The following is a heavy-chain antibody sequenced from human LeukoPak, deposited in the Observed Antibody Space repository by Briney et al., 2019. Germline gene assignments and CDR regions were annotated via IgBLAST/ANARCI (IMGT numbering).Heavy chain of an antibody. CDR1: GFTFSSYS. J-gene: IGHJ4*02. Sequence: PGGSLRLSCAASGFTFSSYSMNWVRQAPGKGLEWVSDISRSSTTIYYADSVKGRFTISRDNARNSLYLQMNSLRAEDTAVYYCARAGYSSSWYVYWGQGTLVTVSS. D-gene: IGHD6-13*01. CDR3: ARAGYSSSWYVY. CDR2: ISRSSTTI. V-gene: IGHV3-48*01.